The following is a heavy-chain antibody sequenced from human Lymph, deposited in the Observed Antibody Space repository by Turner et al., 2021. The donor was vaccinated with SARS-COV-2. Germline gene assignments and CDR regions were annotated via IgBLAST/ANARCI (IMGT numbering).Heavy chain of an antibody. V-gene: IGHV1-69*10. CDR2: IIPILAIA. CDR1: GGTFSSYD. D-gene: IGHD2-2*01. Sequence: QVQLVQSGAEVKKPGSSVKVSCKASGGTFSSYDITWVRQAPGQGLEWMGGIIPILAIANYAQKFQGRVTITADKSTSTAYMELSSLRSEDTAVYYCARDSPYCSSTSCYDPWGQGTLVTVSS. J-gene: IGHJ5*02. CDR3: ARDSPYCSSTSCYDP.